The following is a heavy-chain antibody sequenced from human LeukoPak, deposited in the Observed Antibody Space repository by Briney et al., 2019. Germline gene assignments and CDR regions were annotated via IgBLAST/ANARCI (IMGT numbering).Heavy chain of an antibody. CDR3: ARMAPFKVTTVTTSDSYYYGMDV. D-gene: IGHD4-11*01. Sequence: GGSLRLSCAASGFTFSSYAMSWVRQAPGKGLEWVSAISGSGVSTYYADSVKGRFTISRDNSKNTLFLQMNSLRAEDTAVYYCARMAPFKVTTVTTSDSYYYGMDVWGQGTTVTVSS. CDR2: ISGSGVST. J-gene: IGHJ6*02. CDR1: GFTFSSYA. V-gene: IGHV3-23*01.